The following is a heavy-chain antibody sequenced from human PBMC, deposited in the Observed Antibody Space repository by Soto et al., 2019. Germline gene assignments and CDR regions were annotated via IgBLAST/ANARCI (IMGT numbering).Heavy chain of an antibody. D-gene: IGHD4-4*01. CDR1: GGSISSGDYY. J-gene: IGHJ6*02. CDR2: IYHSGST. CDR3: AYSNYGVYYYYYYGMDV. Sequence: PSETLSLTCTVSGGSISSGDYYWSWIRQPPGKGLEWIGYIYHSGSTYYNPSLKSRVTISVDTSKNQFSLKLSSVTAADTAVYYCAYSNYGVYYYYYYGMDVWGQGTTVTVSS. V-gene: IGHV4-30-4*02.